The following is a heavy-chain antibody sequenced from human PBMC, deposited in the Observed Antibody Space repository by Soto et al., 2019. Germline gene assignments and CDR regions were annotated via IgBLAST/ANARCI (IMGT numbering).Heavy chain of an antibody. Sequence: GGSLRLSCAASGFTFSSYAMSWVRQAPGKGLEWVSTVTVTGGSTYYAGSVKGRFTISRDRSNYTVSLLLNSLRVEDTAIYYCAGQRSPEGWFDPWGQGTLVTVSS. D-gene: IGHD3-10*01. J-gene: IGHJ5*02. CDR2: VTVTGGST. CDR1: GFTFSSYA. CDR3: AGQRSPEGWFDP. V-gene: IGHV3-23*01.